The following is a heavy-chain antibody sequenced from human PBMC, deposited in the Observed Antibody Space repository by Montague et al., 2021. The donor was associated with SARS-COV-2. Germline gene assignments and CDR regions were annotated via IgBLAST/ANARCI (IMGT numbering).Heavy chain of an antibody. CDR3: ARVAGGYYHDSSAYFDY. J-gene: IGHJ4*02. D-gene: IGHD3-22*01. CDR2: INQSGST. CDR1: GGSFSGYY. Sequence: SETLSLTCAVYGGSFSGYYWSWIRQPPGKGLEWIGEINQSGSTNYNPSLKSGVTLSVDTSKKQFSLKLSSLTAADTAVYYCARVAGGYYHDSSAYFDYWGQGSLVTVSS. V-gene: IGHV4-34*01.